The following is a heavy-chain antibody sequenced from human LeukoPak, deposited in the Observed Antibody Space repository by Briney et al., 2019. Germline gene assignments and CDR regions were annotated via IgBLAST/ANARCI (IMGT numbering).Heavy chain of an antibody. Sequence: ASVKVSCKASGYTFTSYYMHWVRQAPGQGLEWMGIINPSGGSTSYAQKFQGRVTMTRDTSTSTDYMELSSLRSEDTAVYYCARGTYYYDSSGMAIDYWGQGTLVTVSS. CDR2: INPSGGST. CDR1: GYTFTSYY. D-gene: IGHD3-22*01. J-gene: IGHJ4*02. CDR3: ARGTYYYDSSGMAIDY. V-gene: IGHV1-46*01.